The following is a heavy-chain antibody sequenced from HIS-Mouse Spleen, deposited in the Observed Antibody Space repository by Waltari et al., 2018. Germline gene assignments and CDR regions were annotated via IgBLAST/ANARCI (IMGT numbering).Heavy chain of an antibody. CDR1: GYSISSGYY. Sequence: QVQLQESGPGLVKPSETLSLTCTVSGYSISSGYYWGWIRQPPGKGLEWIGSIYHSGSNYYNPSLKSRVTISVDTSKNQFSLKLSSVTAADTAVYYCARVKTWGQGTLVTVSS. V-gene: IGHV4-38-2*02. J-gene: IGHJ5*02. CDR3: ARVKT. CDR2: IYHSGSN.